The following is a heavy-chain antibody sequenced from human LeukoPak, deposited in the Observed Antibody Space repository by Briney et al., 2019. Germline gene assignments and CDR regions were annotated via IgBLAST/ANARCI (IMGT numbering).Heavy chain of an antibody. CDR2: INAGNGNT. CDR3: ARALTHTALPLY. CDR1: GYTFTSYA. J-gene: IGHJ4*02. Sequence: ASVKVSCKASGYTFTSYAMHWVRQAPGQRLEWMGWINAGNGNTKYSQKFQGRVTITRDTSASTAYMELSSLRSEDTAVYYCARALTHTALPLYWGQGTLVTVSS. D-gene: IGHD5-18*01. V-gene: IGHV1-3*01.